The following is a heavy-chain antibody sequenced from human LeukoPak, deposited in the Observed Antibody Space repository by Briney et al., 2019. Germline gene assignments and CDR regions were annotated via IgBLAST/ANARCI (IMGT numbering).Heavy chain of an antibody. CDR1: GFSFSNYW. V-gene: IGHV3-74*01. Sequence: GGSLRLSCAASGFSFSNYWMHWVRQAPGEGLVWVARINSDETGTSYADSVKGRFTISRDNAKNTLYLQMNSLRAEVTDVYYCARDGSLPAYCSQGTLVTVSS. CDR2: INSDETGT. J-gene: IGHJ4*02. CDR3: ARDGSLPAY.